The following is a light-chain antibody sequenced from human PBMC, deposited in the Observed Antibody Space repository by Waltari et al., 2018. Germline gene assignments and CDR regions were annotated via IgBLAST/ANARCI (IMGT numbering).Light chain of an antibody. CDR1: QSVYGSY. CDR3: QQYGTSPST. J-gene: IGKJ2*01. V-gene: IGKV3-20*01. CDR2: NAS. Sequence: EIVLTQSPGTLSLSPGERATLSCRASQSVYGSYLAWYQQKPGQAPRLLIYNASNRDTGIPDRFSGSGSGTDFSLTISRLEPEDFAVYYCQQYGTSPSTFGQGTKLEIK.